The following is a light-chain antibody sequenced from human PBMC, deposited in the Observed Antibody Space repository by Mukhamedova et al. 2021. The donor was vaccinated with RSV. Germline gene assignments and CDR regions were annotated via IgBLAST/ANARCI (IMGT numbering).Light chain of an antibody. J-gene: IGLJ2*01. CDR3: SAWPNNNVV. V-gene: IGLV5-37*01. Sequence: QSTWGPPKFLLYHYSDSDQGRASGVPSRFSGSKDVSTNTGILLISGLQSDDEADYYCSAWPNNNVVFGGGTRLTVL. CDR2: HYSDSDQ.